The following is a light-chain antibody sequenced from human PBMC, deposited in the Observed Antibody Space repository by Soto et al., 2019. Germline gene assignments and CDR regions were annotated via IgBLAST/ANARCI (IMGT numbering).Light chain of an antibody. CDR2: GAF. J-gene: IGKJ1*01. V-gene: IGKV3-15*01. CDR3: QQYNDWPLT. CDR1: QSVSSSY. Sequence: EIVLAQSPGTLSFSPGERATLSCRASQSVSSSYLAWYQQKPGQAPRLLIYGAFTRATGIPARFSGTGSGTEFTLTISSLQSEDFALYYCQQYNDWPLTFGQGTKVDIK.